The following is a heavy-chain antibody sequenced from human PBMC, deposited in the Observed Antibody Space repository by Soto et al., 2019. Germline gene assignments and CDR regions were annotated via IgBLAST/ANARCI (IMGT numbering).Heavy chain of an antibody. CDR2: IYYSGGT. CDR1: GGSISSGGYY. CDR3: ARVGYCSGGSCSRSPFRWFDP. D-gene: IGHD2-15*01. Sequence: SETLSLTCTVSGGSISSGGYYWSWIRQHPGKGLEWIGYIYYSGGTYYNPSLKSRVTISVDTSKNQFSLKLSSVTAADTAVYYCARVGYCSGGSCSRSPFRWFDPWGQGTLVTVSS. J-gene: IGHJ5*02. V-gene: IGHV4-31*03.